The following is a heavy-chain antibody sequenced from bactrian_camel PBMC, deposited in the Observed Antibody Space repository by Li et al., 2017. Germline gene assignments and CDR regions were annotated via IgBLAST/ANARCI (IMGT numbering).Heavy chain of an antibody. Sequence: QVQLVESGGGSVESGGSLRLSCAGVGSPTTLSIAWFRQVLGKQREAVAAIYTGGGSTYYADSVEGRFIISQSGSGNTVYLNMNNLTPEVSAMYYCAAVRLWPGITWNAPEDYTYWGQGTQVTVS. CDR3: AAVRLWPGITWNAPEDYTY. J-gene: IGHJ4*01. D-gene: IGHD3*01. V-gene: IGHV3S54*01. CDR1: GSPTTLS. CDR2: IYTGGGST.